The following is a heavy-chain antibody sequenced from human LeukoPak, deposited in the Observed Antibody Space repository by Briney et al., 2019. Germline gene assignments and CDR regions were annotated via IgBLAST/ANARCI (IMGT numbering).Heavy chain of an antibody. J-gene: IGHJ4*02. CDR3: ARELVGATTNY. CDR2: IYYSGST. CDR1: GGSISSSSYY. Sequence: PSETLSLTCTVSGGSISSSSYYWGWIRQPPGKGLEWIGSIYYSGSTYYNPSLKSRVTISVDTSKNQFSLKLSSVTAADTAVYYCARELVGATTNYWGQGTLVTVSS. D-gene: IGHD1-26*01. V-gene: IGHV4-39*07.